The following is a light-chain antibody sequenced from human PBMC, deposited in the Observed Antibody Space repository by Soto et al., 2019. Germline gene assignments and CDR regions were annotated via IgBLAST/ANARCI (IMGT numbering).Light chain of an antibody. CDR1: QSVSSSY. CDR2: GAS. V-gene: IGKV3D-20*02. Sequence: EIVFTQSPGTLSLSPGERATLSCRASQSVSSSYLAWYQQKPGQATRLIIYGASSRANGIPARFSGSGSGTDFTLTISSLEPEDFAFYYCQQRLSWHPITFGQGTRLEIK. J-gene: IGKJ5*01. CDR3: QQRLSWHPIT.